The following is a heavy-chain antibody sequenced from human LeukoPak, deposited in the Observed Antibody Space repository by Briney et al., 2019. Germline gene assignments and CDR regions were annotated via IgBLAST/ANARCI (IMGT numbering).Heavy chain of an antibody. Sequence: GASVKVSCKASGYTFTDNYIHWVRQAPGQGLEWMGWMNTNSGGTTCGQNFQGRVIMTRDTSITTAYMELGRLRSDDTAVYYCARLVTQEAPGVDVFDAFDIWGQGTMVTVSS. V-gene: IGHV1-2*02. D-gene: IGHD5/OR15-5a*01. CDR1: GYTFTDNY. CDR2: MNTNSGGT. J-gene: IGHJ3*02. CDR3: ARLVTQEAPGVDVFDAFDI.